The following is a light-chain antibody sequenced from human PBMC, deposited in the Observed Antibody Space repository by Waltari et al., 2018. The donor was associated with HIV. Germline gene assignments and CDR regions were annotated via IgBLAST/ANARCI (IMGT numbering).Light chain of an antibody. Sequence: IVLTQSPDTLSFSPGERATLSCRASQSISSTFLAWYQKKPGQAPRLLIYGASSRATGVPDRFTGGGSGTDFTLNVTRLEPEDFALYYCQQYGNSPYTFGQGTNLE. V-gene: IGKV3-20*01. CDR2: GAS. J-gene: IGKJ2*01. CDR1: QSISSTF. CDR3: QQYGNSPYT.